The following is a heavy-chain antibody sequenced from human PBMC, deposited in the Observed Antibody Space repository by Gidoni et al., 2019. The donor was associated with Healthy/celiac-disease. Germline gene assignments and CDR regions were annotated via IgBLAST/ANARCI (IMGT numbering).Heavy chain of an antibody. CDR3: AKDRWELLTYFQH. V-gene: IGHV3-30*18. D-gene: IGHD1-26*01. J-gene: IGHJ1*01. Sequence: VQLVASGGGVVLPGRSLRLSCAASGFPFSSYGMHWVRQAPGKGLEWVAVISYDGSNKYYADSVKGRFTIYRDNSKNTLYLQMNSLRAEDTAVYYCAKDRWELLTYFQHWGQGTLVTVSS. CDR1: GFPFSSYG. CDR2: ISYDGSNK.